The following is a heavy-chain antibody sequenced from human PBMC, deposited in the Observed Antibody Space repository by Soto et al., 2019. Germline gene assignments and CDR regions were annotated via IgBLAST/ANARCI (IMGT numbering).Heavy chain of an antibody. CDR3: ARGGGVGVAGSAAFDM. J-gene: IGHJ3*02. V-gene: IGHV1-2*02. CDR2: INPATGAA. D-gene: IGHD3-3*01. Sequence: QLHLVQSGAVVKKPGASVTVSCSASGYPVTAYYMHWVRQAPGRGLEWMGGINPATGAAKYTQTSQGRVTMARDTAPSTVFMELSGLTSDDRAVFYWARGGGVGVAGSAAFDMWGQGTLVTVSS. CDR1: GYPVTAYY.